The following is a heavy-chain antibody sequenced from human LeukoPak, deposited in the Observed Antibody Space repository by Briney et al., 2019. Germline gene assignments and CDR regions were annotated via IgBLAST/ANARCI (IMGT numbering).Heavy chain of an antibody. CDR1: GFTFSSYG. J-gene: IGHJ4*02. V-gene: IGHV3-30*03. CDR3: AGGSSWYYFDY. Sequence: HSGRSLRLSCAASGFTFSSYGMHWVRQAPGKGLEWVAVISYDGSNKYYADSVKGRFTISRDNSKNTLYLQMNSLRAEDTAVYYCAGGSSWYYFDYWGQGTLVTVSS. CDR2: ISYDGSNK. D-gene: IGHD6-13*01.